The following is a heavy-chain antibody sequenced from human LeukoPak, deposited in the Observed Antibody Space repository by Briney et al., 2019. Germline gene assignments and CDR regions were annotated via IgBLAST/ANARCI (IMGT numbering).Heavy chain of an antibody. CDR3: GRFGDEAAVDY. CDR1: GFSFSTYW. J-gene: IGHJ4*02. V-gene: IGHV3-7*01. CDR2: IEPAGSET. D-gene: IGHD3-10*01. Sequence: GGSLRLSYAASGFSFSTYWMTWVRQAAGKGLEWVANIEPAGSETYYVDPVKGRFTISRDNAKNLLYLQMNSLRAEDTAVYYCGRFGDEAAVDYWGQGTLVTVSS.